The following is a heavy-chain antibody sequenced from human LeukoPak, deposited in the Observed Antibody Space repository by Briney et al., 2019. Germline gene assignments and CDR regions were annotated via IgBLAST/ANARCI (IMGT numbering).Heavy chain of an antibody. CDR3: AGDPGIAVAGTGGY. CDR1: GYTFTSYG. J-gene: IGHJ4*02. V-gene: IGHV1-18*01. CDR2: ISAYNGNT. D-gene: IGHD6-19*01. Sequence: ASVKVSCKASGYTFTSYGISWVRQAPGQGLEWMGWISAYNGNTNYAQKLQGRVTMTTDTSTSTAYMELRSLRSDDTAVYYCAGDPGIAVAGTGGYWGQGTLVTVSS.